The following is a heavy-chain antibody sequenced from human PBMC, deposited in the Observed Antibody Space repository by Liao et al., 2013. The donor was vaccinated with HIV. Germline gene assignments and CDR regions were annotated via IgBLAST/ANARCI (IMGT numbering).Heavy chain of an antibody. CDR1: GVSISSGSYC. J-gene: IGHJ4*02. D-gene: IGHD6-6*01. CDR2: IYTSGST. CDR3: AREPSSSPDY. V-gene: IGHV4-61*02. Sequence: QVQLQESGPGLVKPSQTLSLTCTVSGVSISSGSYCWSWIRQPAGKGLEWIGRIYTSGSTNYNPSLKSRVTMSVDTSKNQFSLKLSSVTAADTAVYYCAREPSSSPDYWGQGTLVTVSS.